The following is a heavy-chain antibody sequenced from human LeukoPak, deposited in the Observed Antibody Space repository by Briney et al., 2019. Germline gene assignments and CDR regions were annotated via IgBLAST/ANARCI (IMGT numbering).Heavy chain of an antibody. V-gene: IGHV3-7*04. D-gene: IGHD6-25*01. CDR2: IKEDGSEK. CDR1: GFTFSSYW. Sequence: GGSLRLSCAASGFTFSSYWMSWVRQAPGKGLEWVANIKEDGSEKNYVDSVKGRFTISRDNAKNSLYLQMNSLRADDTSVYYCARGGRGPDSWGQGTLVTVSS. CDR3: ARGGRGPDS. J-gene: IGHJ4*02.